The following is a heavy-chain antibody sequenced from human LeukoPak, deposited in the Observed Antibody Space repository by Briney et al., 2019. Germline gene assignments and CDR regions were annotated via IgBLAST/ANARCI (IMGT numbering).Heavy chain of an antibody. V-gene: IGHV1-69*02. Sequence: SVKVSCKASGGTFSSYTISWVRQAPGQGLEWMGRIIAILGIANYAQKFQGRVTITADKSTSTAYMELSSLRSEDTAVYYCARGWRSSTSGTVLVYWGQGTLVTVSS. CDR2: IIAILGIA. J-gene: IGHJ4*02. CDR1: GGTFSSYT. CDR3: ARGWRSSTSGTVLVY. D-gene: IGHD2-2*01.